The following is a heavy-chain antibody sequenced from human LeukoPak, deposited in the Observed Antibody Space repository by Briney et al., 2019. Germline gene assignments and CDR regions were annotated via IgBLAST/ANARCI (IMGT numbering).Heavy chain of an antibody. CDR3: AKGRNVEMATSPHDY. V-gene: IGHV3-23*01. J-gene: IGHJ4*02. CDR2: ISGSGGST. D-gene: IGHD5-24*01. CDR1: GFTFSSYA. Sequence: PGGSLRLSCAASGFTFSSYAMSWVRQAPGKGPEWVSAISGSGGSTYYADSVKGRFTISRDNSKNTLYLQMNSLRAEDTAVYYCAKGRNVEMATSPHDYWGQGTLVTVSS.